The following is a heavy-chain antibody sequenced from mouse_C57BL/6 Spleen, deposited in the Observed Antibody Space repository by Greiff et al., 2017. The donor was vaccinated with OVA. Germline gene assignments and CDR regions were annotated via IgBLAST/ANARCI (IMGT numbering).Heavy chain of an antibody. D-gene: IGHD1-1*01. CDR2: IRLKSDNYAT. J-gene: IGHJ2*01. Sequence: DVMLVESGGGLVQPGGSMKLSCVASGFTFSNYWMNWVRQSPEKGLEWVAQIRLKSDNYATHYAESVKGRFTISRDDSKSSVYLQMNNLRAEDTGIYYCTRIYYYGSSYGYFDYWGQGTTLTVSS. CDR1: GFTFSNYW. CDR3: TRIYYYGSSYGYFDY. V-gene: IGHV6-3*01.